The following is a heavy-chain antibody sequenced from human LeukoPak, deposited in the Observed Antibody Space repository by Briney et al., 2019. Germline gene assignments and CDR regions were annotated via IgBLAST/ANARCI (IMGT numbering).Heavy chain of an antibody. D-gene: IGHD5-12*01. CDR2: ISGSGGNA. J-gene: IGHJ6*02. V-gene: IGHV3-23*01. Sequence: PGPSLRLSCAASAFTFSSYGMTWVRHAPGKGLEWVSGISGSGGNAYYADSVKGRFTISRDNSKNTPYLQMNSLRAEDTAVYYCARDYDVPPYYYYYGMDVWGQGTAVTVSS. CDR3: ARDYDVPPYYYYYGMDV. CDR1: AFTFSSYG.